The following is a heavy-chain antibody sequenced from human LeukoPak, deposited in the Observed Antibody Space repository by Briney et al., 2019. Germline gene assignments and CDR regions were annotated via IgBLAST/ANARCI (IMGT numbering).Heavy chain of an antibody. CDR1: GFTFSSYA. D-gene: IGHD2-15*01. J-gene: IGHJ3*02. V-gene: IGHV3-23*01. CDR2: ISGSGGST. Sequence: GGSLRLFCAASGFTFSSYAMSRVRQAPGKGLEWVSAISGSGGSTYYADSVKGRFTISRDNSKNTLYLQMNSLRAEDTAVYYCALTRGGGYCSGGSCGDDAFDIWGQGTMVTVSS. CDR3: ALTRGGGYCSGGSCGDDAFDI.